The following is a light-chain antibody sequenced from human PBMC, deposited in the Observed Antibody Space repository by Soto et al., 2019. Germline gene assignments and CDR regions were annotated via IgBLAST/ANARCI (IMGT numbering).Light chain of an antibody. V-gene: IGKV3-15*01. CDR2: GAS. J-gene: IGKJ1*01. Sequence: EIVMTQSPATLSVSPGERATLSCRASQSVSSNLAWYQQKPGQAPRLLIYGASTRATGIPARFSGSGSGTECTLTISSLQSEDFAIYYCQQYNNWWTFGQGTKVELK. CDR3: QQYNNWWT. CDR1: QSVSSN.